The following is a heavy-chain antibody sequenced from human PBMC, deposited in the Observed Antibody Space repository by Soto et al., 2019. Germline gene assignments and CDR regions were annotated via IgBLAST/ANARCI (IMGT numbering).Heavy chain of an antibody. CDR2: IIYVVGTA. V-gene: IGHV1-69*06. CDR1: GGTFSSYA. CDR3: ARGAGIAAAKNAYYYYYVLDV. J-gene: IGHJ6*02. Sequence: QVQLVQSGAEVKKPGSSVKVSCKASGGTFSSYAISWVRQAPGQGLEWMGGIIYVVGTANYAQKFQGRVTITAQKSTSTAYIELSILRSEDKAVYYCARGAGIAAAKNAYYYYYVLDVWGQGTTVTDSS. D-gene: IGHD6-13*01.